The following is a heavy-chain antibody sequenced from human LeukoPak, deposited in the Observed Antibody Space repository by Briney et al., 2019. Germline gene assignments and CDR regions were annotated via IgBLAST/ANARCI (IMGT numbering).Heavy chain of an antibody. J-gene: IGHJ6*02. CDR3: ARAPSTLYYYYGMDV. Sequence: PSQTLSLTCTVSGGSISSGGYYWSWIRQHPGKGLEWIGYIYYSGSTYYSPSLKSRVTISVDTSKNQFSLKLSSVTAADTAVYYCARAPSTLYYYYGMDVWGQGTTVTVSS. CDR1: GGSISSGGYY. CDR2: IYYSGST. V-gene: IGHV4-31*03.